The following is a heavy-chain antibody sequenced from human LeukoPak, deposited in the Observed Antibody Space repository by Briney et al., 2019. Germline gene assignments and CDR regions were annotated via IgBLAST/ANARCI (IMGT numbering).Heavy chain of an antibody. V-gene: IGHV3-21*06. CDR1: GVTFSAYS. CDR2: INGRGFSI. Sequence: GGSLRLSCATSGVTFSAYSMNWVRHAPGKGLEWVANINGRGFSIHYADSIKGRFTISRDNTKDLLYLQMTSLRADDTALYYCTRDQPSSGWGFDSWGRGTLVIVSS. J-gene: IGHJ4*02. CDR3: TRDQPSSGWGFDS. D-gene: IGHD6-19*01.